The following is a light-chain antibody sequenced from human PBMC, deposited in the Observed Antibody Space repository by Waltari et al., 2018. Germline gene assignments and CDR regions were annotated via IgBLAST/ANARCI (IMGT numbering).Light chain of an antibody. Sequence: AIQMTQSPSSLSASVGDRITITCRASQDIRNDVGWYQQKPGEAPKLLISAASILQSGVPSNFSGSGSGTDFTLTISSLQPEDFVTYYCLQDYNYPRTFGQGTKVEIK. CDR1: QDIRND. CDR2: AAS. V-gene: IGKV1-6*01. CDR3: LQDYNYPRT. J-gene: IGKJ1*01.